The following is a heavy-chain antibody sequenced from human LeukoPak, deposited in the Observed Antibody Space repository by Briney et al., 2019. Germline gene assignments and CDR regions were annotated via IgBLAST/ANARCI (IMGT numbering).Heavy chain of an antibody. CDR1: GFSFGSHP. CDR2: ISGSGGST. D-gene: IGHD2-2*01. CDR3: AKPAGYENADY. V-gene: IGHV3-23*01. J-gene: IGHJ4*02. Sequence: PGGSLRLSCAASGFSFGSHPMNWVRQAPGKGLEWVSAISGSGGSTYYADSVKGRFTISRDNSKNTLYLQMNSLRAEDTAVYYCAKPAGYENADYWGQGTLVTVSS.